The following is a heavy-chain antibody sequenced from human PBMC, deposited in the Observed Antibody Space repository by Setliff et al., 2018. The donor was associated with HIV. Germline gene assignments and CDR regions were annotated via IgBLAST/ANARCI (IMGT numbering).Heavy chain of an antibody. CDR2: IYYDGRT. V-gene: IGHV4-39*01. D-gene: IGHD3-10*01. J-gene: IGHJ4*02. CDR3: ARLGYVSGGFYKTPGPYYFDY. Sequence: PSETLSLTCTVSGGSIRTGAYYWGWIRQPPGKGLEWIGSIYYDGRTFYKPSLKSRLTISVDTSKNQFSLSLNSVTAADTAAYYCARLGYVSGGFYKTPGPYYFDYWGQGALVTVSS. CDR1: GGSIRTGAYY.